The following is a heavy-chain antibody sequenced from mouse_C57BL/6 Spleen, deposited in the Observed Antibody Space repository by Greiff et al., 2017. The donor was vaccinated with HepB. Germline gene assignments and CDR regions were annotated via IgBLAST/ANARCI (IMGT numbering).Heavy chain of an antibody. D-gene: IGHD2-5*01. CDR1: GYTFTDYE. CDR3: TTAYYSNYEFAY. CDR2: IDPETGGT. Sequence: QVQLQQSGAELVRPGASVTLSCKASGYTFTDYEMHWVKQTPVHGLEWIGAIDPETGGTAYNQKFKGKAILTADKSSSTAYMELRNLTSEDSAVYYCTTAYYSNYEFAYWGQGTLVTVSA. V-gene: IGHV1-15*01. J-gene: IGHJ3*01.